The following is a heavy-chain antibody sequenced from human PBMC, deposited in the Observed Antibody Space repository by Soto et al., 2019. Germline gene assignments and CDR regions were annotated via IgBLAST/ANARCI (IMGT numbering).Heavy chain of an antibody. Sequence: PSETLSLTCTVSGGSISSGGYYWSWIRQHPGKGLEWIGYIYYSGSTYYNPSLKSRVTISIDTSKNQFSLKLSSVTAADTAVYYCARRIFGVVETQSMDVWGKGTTVTVSS. J-gene: IGHJ6*03. CDR2: IYYSGST. CDR3: ARRIFGVVETQSMDV. CDR1: GGSISSGGYY. D-gene: IGHD3-3*01. V-gene: IGHV4-31*03.